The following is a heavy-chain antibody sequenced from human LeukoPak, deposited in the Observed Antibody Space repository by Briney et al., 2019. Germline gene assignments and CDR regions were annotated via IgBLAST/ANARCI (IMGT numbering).Heavy chain of an antibody. CDR3: ARVYIDSYGYLSDDY. CDR1: GYTFTGYY. J-gene: IGHJ4*02. D-gene: IGHD5-18*01. Sequence: GASVKVSCKASGYTFTGYYMHWVRQAPGQGLEWMGWINPNSGGTNYAQKFQGRVTMTRDTSISTAYMELSRLRSDDTAVYYCARVYIDSYGYLSDDYWGQGTLVTVSS. CDR2: INPNSGGT. V-gene: IGHV1-2*02.